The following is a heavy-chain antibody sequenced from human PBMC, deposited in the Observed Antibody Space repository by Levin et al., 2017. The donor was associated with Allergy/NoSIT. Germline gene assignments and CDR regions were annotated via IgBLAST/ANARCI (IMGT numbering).Heavy chain of an antibody. CDR2: ISSSSSTI. D-gene: IGHD6-13*01. Sequence: GESLKISCAASGFTFSSYSMNWVRQAPGKGLEWVSYISSSSSTIYYADSVKGRFTISRDNAKNSLYLQMNSLRAEDTAVYYCARDPRAGIAAAGTSSARWFDPWGQGTLVTVSS. CDR3: ARDPRAGIAAAGTSSARWFDP. J-gene: IGHJ5*02. CDR1: GFTFSSYS. V-gene: IGHV3-48*01.